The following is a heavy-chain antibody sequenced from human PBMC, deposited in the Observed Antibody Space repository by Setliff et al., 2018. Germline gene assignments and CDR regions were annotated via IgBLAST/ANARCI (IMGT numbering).Heavy chain of an antibody. CDR2: VYHRGST. D-gene: IGHD6-19*01. CDR1: GASVSSHY. CDR3: ATFGPCKGVSGTCPPRDS. J-gene: IGHJ4*02. V-gene: IGHV4-59*04. Sequence: PSETLSLTCNVSGASVSSHYWDWIRQPPGKGLEWIATVYHRGSTDYRPSLKSRLTMSVDTSKNHFSLRVSSVTAADTAVYFCATFGPCKGVSGTCPPRDSWGQGTLVTVSS.